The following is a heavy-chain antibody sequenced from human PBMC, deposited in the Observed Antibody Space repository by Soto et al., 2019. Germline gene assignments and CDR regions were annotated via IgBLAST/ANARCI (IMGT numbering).Heavy chain of an antibody. Sequence: GGSLRLSCAASGFTFRSYAMHWVRQAPGKGLELVAVISYDGSNKYYADSVKGRFTISRDNSKNTLYLQMNSLRAEDTAVYYCARSIWEDGYNYCYYYGMDVWGQGTTVTVSS. CDR1: GFTFRSYA. D-gene: IGHD5-12*01. V-gene: IGHV3-30-3*01. J-gene: IGHJ6*02. CDR2: ISYDGSNK. CDR3: ARSIWEDGYNYCYYYGMDV.